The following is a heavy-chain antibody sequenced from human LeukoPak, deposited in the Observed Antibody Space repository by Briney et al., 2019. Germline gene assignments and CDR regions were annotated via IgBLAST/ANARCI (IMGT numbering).Heavy chain of an antibody. J-gene: IGHJ4*02. CDR2: IKQDGSEK. CDR1: GFTFSSFW. D-gene: IGHD5-12*01. CDR3: AKVRVATIMGYYFDY. V-gene: IGHV3-7*05. Sequence: GGSLRLSCAASGFTFSSFWMSWVRQAPGKGLEWVANIKQDGSEKYYVDSVKGRFTISRDNAKNSLYLQMNSLRAEDTAVYYCAKVRVATIMGYYFDYWGQGTLVTVSS.